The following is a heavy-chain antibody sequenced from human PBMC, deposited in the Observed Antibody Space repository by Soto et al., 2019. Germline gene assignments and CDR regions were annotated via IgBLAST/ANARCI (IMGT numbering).Heavy chain of an antibody. CDR3: AAEGRYSGVLRGFDP. Sequence: SETLSLTCTVSGASVSSSSYYWSWLRQPPGTGLEWIGKIDNSGGTNYNPSLQSRITISGDTSKNQFSLQLSSVTAVDTAVYYCAAEGRYSGVLRGFDPWGQGALVTVSS. D-gene: IGHD5-12*01. CDR2: IDNSGGT. CDR1: GASVSSSSYY. J-gene: IGHJ5*02. V-gene: IGHV4-61*01.